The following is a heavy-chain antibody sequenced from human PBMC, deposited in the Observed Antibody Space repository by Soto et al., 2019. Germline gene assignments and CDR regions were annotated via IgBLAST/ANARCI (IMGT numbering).Heavy chain of an antibody. Sequence: EVQLVESGGGLVQPGGSLRLSCAASGFTFSSYEMNWVRQAPGKGLEWVSYISGSGSTIYYADSVKGRFTISRDNAKNSMYLQVNSLRAEDTAVYYCARGSEDSYPGSRIFDFWGRGTLVSVSS. CDR3: ARGSEDSYPGSRIFDF. D-gene: IGHD3-10*01. CDR1: GFTFSSYE. J-gene: IGHJ4*02. CDR2: ISGSGSTI. V-gene: IGHV3-48*03.